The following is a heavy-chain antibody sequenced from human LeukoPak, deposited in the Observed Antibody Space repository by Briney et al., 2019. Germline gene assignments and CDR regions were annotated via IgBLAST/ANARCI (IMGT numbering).Heavy chain of an antibody. CDR1: GFTFSDYY. CDR2: ISSSSSYT. Sequence: PGGSLRLTCAASGFTFSDYYMSWIRQAPGKGLEWVSYISSSSSYTNYADSVKGRFTISGDNAKNSLYLRMNSLRAEDTAIYYCARTQCPGASCYSDAFDIWGQATMVTVSS. V-gene: IGHV3-11*03. D-gene: IGHD2-15*01. J-gene: IGHJ3*02. CDR3: ARTQCPGASCYSDAFDI.